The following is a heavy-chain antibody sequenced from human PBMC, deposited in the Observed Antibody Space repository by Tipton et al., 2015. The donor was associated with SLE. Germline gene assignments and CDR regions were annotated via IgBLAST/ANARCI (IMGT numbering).Heavy chain of an antibody. D-gene: IGHD7-27*01. J-gene: IGHJ3*02. CDR3: ARDLLTGARLFDI. CDR1: GFTFSSYE. V-gene: IGHV3-48*03. CDR2: ISSSGSTI. Sequence: SLRLSCAASGFTFSSYEMNWVRQAPGKGLEWVSYISSSGSTIYYADSVKGRFTISRDNAKNSLYLQMNSLRAEDTAVYYCARDLLTGARLFDIWGQGTMVTVSS.